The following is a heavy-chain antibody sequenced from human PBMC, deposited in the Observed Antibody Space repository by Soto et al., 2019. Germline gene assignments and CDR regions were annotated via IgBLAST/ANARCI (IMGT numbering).Heavy chain of an antibody. D-gene: IGHD2-2*01. V-gene: IGHV3-23*01. CDR2: ISGSGGST. CDR3: AKKRIVVVPAALYYFDY. Sequence: PGGSLRLSCAASGFTFSSYAMSWVRQAPGKGLEWVSAISGSGGSTYYADSVKGRFTISRDNSKNTLYLQMSSLRAEDTAVYYCAKKRIVVVPAALYYFDYWGQGTLVTVSS. CDR1: GFTFSSYA. J-gene: IGHJ4*02.